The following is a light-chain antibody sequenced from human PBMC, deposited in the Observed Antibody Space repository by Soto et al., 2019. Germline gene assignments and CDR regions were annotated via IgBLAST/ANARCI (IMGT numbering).Light chain of an antibody. CDR2: DDN. CDR3: AACDNSLSGRV. J-gene: IGLJ3*02. V-gene: IGLV1-47*02. Sequence: QSVLTQPPSASGTPGQRVTISCSGSSSNIGSNYVYWYQQLPGTAPKLLVFDDNQRPSGAPDRFSDSKSGTSASLAISGLRSEDEGDYYCAACDNSLSGRVFGGGTKVTV. CDR1: SSNIGSNY.